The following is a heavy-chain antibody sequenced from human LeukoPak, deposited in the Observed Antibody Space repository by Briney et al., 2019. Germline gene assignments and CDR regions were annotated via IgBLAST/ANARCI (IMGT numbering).Heavy chain of an antibody. V-gene: IGHV4-4*02. Sequence: SGTPSLTCAVSGGSISSSNWWSWVRQPPGKGLEWIGEIYHSGSTNYNPSLKSRVTISVDTSKNQFSLKLSSVTAADTAVYYCARSSSWYYFDYWGQGTLVTVSS. CDR1: GGSISSSNW. CDR3: ARSSSWYYFDY. D-gene: IGHD6-13*01. J-gene: IGHJ4*02. CDR2: IYHSGST.